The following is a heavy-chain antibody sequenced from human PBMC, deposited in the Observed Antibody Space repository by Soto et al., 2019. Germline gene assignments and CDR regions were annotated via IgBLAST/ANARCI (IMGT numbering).Heavy chain of an antibody. Sequence: GASVKVSCKASGYTFTSYGISWVRQAPGQGLEWMGWISAYNGNTNYAQKLQGRVTMTTDTSTSTAYMELRSLRSDDTAVYYCARDPYDYGDYVGSAFDICGQGTMVTVSS. CDR3: ARDPYDYGDYVGSAFDI. D-gene: IGHD4-17*01. V-gene: IGHV1-18*01. CDR1: GYTFTSYG. J-gene: IGHJ3*02. CDR2: ISAYNGNT.